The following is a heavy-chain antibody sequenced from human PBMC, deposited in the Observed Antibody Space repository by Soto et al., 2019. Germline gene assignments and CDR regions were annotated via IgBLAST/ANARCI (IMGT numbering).Heavy chain of an antibody. Sequence: KPSETLSLTCTVSGGSISSGGYYWSWIRQHPGKGLEWIGYIYYSGSTYYNPSLKSRVTISVDTSKNQFSLKLSSVTAADTAVYYCARDRVLIYYGSVTAERATPGYSYGSLYYGMDVWGQGTTVTVSS. CDR3: ARDRVLIYYGSVTAERATPGYSYGSLYYGMDV. CDR1: GGSISSGGYY. J-gene: IGHJ6*02. D-gene: IGHD5-18*01. CDR2: IYYSGST. V-gene: IGHV4-31*03.